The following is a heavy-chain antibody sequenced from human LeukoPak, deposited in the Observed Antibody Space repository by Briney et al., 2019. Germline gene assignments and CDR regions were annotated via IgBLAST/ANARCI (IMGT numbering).Heavy chain of an antibody. CDR2: IYTSGST. CDR1: GGSISSYY. CDR3: ATMYYYDSSGYYTSIDAFDI. D-gene: IGHD3-22*01. J-gene: IGHJ3*02. Sequence: SETLSLTCTVSGGSISSYYWSWIRQPAGKGLEWIGRIYTSGSTNYNPSLKSRVTMSVDTSKNQFSLKLSSVTAADTAVYYCATMYYYDSSGYYTSIDAFDIWGQGTMVTVSS. V-gene: IGHV4-4*07.